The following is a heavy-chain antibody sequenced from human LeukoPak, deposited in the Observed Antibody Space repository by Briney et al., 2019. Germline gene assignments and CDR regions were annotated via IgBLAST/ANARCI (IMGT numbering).Heavy chain of an antibody. V-gene: IGHV3-48*01. CDR3: ARGRTGL. J-gene: IGHJ4*02. CDR2: ILSSSSTT. CDR1: GFTFSSFS. D-gene: IGHD3/OR15-3a*01. Sequence: GGSLRLSCAASGFTFSSFSMNWVRQAPGKGLEWVSYILSSSSTTYYADSVKGRFTISRDNAKSSLYLQMNSLRAEDTAVYYCARGRTGLWGQGTLVTVSS.